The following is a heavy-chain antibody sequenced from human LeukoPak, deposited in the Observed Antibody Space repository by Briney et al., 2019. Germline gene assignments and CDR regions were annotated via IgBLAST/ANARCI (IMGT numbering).Heavy chain of an antibody. CDR3: ATTVVTWFYYGMDV. D-gene: IGHD4-23*01. CDR1: GFTVSSNY. Sequence: GGSLRLSCAASGFTVSSNYMSWVRQAPGKGLEWVSVIYSGGTTYYADSVKGRFTISRDNSKNTLYLQMSSLRAEDTAVYYCATTVVTWFYYGMDVWGQGTTVTVSS. CDR2: IYSGGTT. V-gene: IGHV3-66*01. J-gene: IGHJ6*02.